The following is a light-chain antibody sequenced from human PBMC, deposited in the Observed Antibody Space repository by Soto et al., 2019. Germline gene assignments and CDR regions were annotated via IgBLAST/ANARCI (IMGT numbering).Light chain of an antibody. J-gene: IGKJ1*01. V-gene: IGKV1-5*01. Sequence: DIQMTQSPSTLSASLGDRVTIXXRSSQSISRWLAWYQQKPGKAPKVXXWDATSLQRGVPSRFSGSGSGTEFTLTISSLQPDDFATYYCQQYNGYSTWTFGQGTKVDIK. CDR3: QQYNGYSTWT. CDR1: QSISRW. CDR2: DAT.